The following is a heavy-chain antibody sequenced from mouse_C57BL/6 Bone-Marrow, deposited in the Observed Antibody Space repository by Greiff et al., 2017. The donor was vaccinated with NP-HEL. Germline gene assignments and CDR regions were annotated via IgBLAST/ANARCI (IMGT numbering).Heavy chain of an antibody. V-gene: IGHV1-81*01. Sequence: QVQLQQSGAELARPGASVKLSCKASGYTFTSYGISWVKQRTGQGLEWIGEIYPRSGNTYYNEKFKGKATLTADKSSSTAYMELRSLTSEDSAVYFCARTITTVVATTDYYAMDYWGQGTSVTVSS. CDR2: IYPRSGNT. D-gene: IGHD1-1*01. CDR3: ARTITTVVATTDYYAMDY. CDR1: GYTFTSYG. J-gene: IGHJ4*01.